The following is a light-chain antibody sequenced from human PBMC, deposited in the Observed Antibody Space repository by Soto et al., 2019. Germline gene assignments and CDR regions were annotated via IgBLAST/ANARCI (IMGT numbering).Light chain of an antibody. CDR3: GTWDSSLSVVL. Sequence: QSVLTQPPSVSAAPGQTVTISCSGASSNVGNNYVSWHQQLPGTAPKLLIYDNTKRPSGIPDRFSGSKSGTSATLDITGLQTGDEADYYCGTWDSSLSVVLFGGGTKLTVL. CDR1: SSNVGNNY. J-gene: IGLJ2*01. CDR2: DNT. V-gene: IGLV1-51*01.